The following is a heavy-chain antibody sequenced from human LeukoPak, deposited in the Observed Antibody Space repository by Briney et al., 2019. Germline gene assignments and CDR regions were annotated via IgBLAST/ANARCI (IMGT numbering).Heavy chain of an antibody. CDR1: GGTFSSYA. D-gene: IGHD3-22*01. CDR2: IIPILGIA. CDR3: ARDGSYYDSSGYYWDLFDY. Sequence: GASVKVSCKASGGTFSSYAISWVRQAPGQGLEWMGRIIPILGIANYAQKFQGRVTITADKSTSTAYMELSSLRSEDTAVYYCARDGSYYDSSGYYWDLFDYWAREPWSPSPQ. J-gene: IGHJ4*02. V-gene: IGHV1-69*04.